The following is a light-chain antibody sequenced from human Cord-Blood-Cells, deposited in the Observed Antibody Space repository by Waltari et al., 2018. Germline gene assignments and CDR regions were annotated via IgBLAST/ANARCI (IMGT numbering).Light chain of an antibody. V-gene: IGKV3-15*01. J-gene: IGKJ1*01. Sequence: EIVMTQSPATLSVSPGERATLSCRASQSVSSNLAWYQQKPGQAPRLHIYGASTRATVIPARFSGSGSGTEFTLTISSLQSEDFAVYYCQQYKNWPRTFGQGTKVEIK. CDR3: QQYKNWPRT. CDR2: GAS. CDR1: QSVSSN.